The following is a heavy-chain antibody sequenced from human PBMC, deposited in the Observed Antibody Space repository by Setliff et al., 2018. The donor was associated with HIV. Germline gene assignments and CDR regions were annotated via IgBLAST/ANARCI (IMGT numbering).Heavy chain of an antibody. Sequence: ASVKVSCKASGYTFTDNYIHWVRQAPGQGLEWMAWINSASGGTNYAQNFQGRVTVTRDTSINTVYLEVNGLKSDDTAIYYCARKLRPGHGVDVWGQGTTVTVSS. D-gene: IGHD3-10*01. CDR3: ARKLRPGHGVDV. CDR1: GYTFTDNY. V-gene: IGHV1-2*02. CDR2: INSASGGT. J-gene: IGHJ6*02.